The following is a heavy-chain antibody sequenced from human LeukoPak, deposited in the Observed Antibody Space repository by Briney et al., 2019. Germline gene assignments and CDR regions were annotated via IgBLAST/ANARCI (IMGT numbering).Heavy chain of an antibody. D-gene: IGHD4-17*01. CDR3: ARGSHYGDYPQYYYYYMDV. Sequence: GRSLRLSCAASGFTFSSYGMHWVRQAPGKGLEWVAVIWYDGSNKYYADSVKGRFTISRDNSKNTLYLQMNSLRAEDTAVYYCARGSHYGDYPQYYYYYMDVWGKGTTATVSS. J-gene: IGHJ6*03. V-gene: IGHV3-33*01. CDR1: GFTFSSYG. CDR2: IWYDGSNK.